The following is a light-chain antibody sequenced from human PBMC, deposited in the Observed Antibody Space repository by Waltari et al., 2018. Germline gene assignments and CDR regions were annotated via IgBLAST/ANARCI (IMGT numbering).Light chain of an antibody. CDR1: QSVGRS. J-gene: IGKJ1*01. CDR3: QHYVRLSVT. Sequence: EIVLTQSPGTLSLSPGERATLSCRASQSVGRSLAWYQQKPGQAPRLLIYDASTRATGIPDRFSGSGSGTDFSLSISRLAPDDLAVYYCQHYVRLSVTFGQGTKVEFK. CDR2: DAS. V-gene: IGKV3-20*01.